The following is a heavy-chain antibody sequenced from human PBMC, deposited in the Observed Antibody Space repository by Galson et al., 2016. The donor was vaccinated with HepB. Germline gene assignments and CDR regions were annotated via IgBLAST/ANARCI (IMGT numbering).Heavy chain of an antibody. CDR1: GFTLSSFG. D-gene: IGHD3-16*02. Sequence: SLRLSCAAPGFTLSSFGMHWVRQAPGQGLEWVAVISYDGHIQYYADSVKGRFTISRDNSKNTLYLQANSLRAEDTAVYYCATEAFVDKAFDSWGQGTLVTVSS. CDR3: ATEAFVDKAFDS. CDR2: ISYDGHIQ. J-gene: IGHJ4*02. V-gene: IGHV3-33*01.